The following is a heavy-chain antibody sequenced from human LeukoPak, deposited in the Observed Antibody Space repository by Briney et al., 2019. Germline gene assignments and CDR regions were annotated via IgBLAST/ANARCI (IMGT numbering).Heavy chain of an antibody. D-gene: IGHD2-21*02. CDR1: GFTFSSYS. J-gene: IGHJ4*02. CDR2: ISSSSSTI. Sequence: GGSLRLSCAASGFTFSSYSMNWVRQAPGKGLEWVSYISSSSSTIHYADSVKGRFTISRDNAKNSLYLQMNSLRAEDTAVYYCARADCGGDCYFVDDYWGQGTLVTVSS. CDR3: ARADCGGDCYFVDDY. V-gene: IGHV3-48*01.